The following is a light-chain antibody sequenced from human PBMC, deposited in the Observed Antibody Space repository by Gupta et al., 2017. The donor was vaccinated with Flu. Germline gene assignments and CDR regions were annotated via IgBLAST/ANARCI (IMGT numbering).Light chain of an antibody. CDR2: LGS. CDR1: RSPLHSNGYNY. Sequence: GTPGGPASLSCRSTRSPLHSNGYNYLDWYLQKPGQSPQILLYLGSLRASGVPDRFSGSGSGTNFTLKISRVEAEDVGIYYCMQALQAPWTFGQGTKVEFK. CDR3: MQALQAPWT. V-gene: IGKV2-28*01. J-gene: IGKJ1*01.